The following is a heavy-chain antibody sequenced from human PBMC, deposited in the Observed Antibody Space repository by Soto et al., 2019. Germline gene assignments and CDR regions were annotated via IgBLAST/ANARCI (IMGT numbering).Heavy chain of an antibody. CDR3: TRGARGEWYLDL. D-gene: IGHD3-16*01. J-gene: IGHJ2*01. Sequence: EVQLVESGGGLVQPGGSPRLSCAASGFTFSDYWMHWVRQAPGKGLVWVSRLNSGGSSTNYADSVKGRFTISRDNAKNTVHLQMNSLRAEDTAVYYCTRGARGEWYLDLWGRGTLVTVSS. V-gene: IGHV3-74*01. CDR1: GFTFSDYW. CDR2: LNSGGSST.